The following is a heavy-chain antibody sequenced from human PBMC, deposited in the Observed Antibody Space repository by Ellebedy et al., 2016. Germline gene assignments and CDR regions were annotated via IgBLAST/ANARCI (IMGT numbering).Heavy chain of an antibody. D-gene: IGHD3-22*01. V-gene: IGHV4-39*01. J-gene: IGHJ4*02. CDR2: IYYSGST. Sequence: SETLSLXCTVSGGSISSSSYYWGWMRQPPGKGLEWIGSIYYSGSTYYNPTLKSRVTISVDTSKNQFSLKLSSVTAADTAVYYCARLSYDSSGYPDYWGQGTLVTVSS. CDR1: GGSISSSSYY. CDR3: ARLSYDSSGYPDY.